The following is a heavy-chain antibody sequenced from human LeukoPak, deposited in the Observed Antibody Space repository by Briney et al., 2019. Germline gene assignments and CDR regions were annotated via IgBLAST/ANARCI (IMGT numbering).Heavy chain of an antibody. CDR1: GASISSGSYY. Sequence: SETLSLTCTVSGASISSGSYYWTWIRQPAGKGLEWIGRIYTSGDTNYNPSLKGRVTISLDTSKNQFSLKLSSVTAADTAVYRCARAGSYYDSRAIDYWGQGTLVTVSS. J-gene: IGHJ4*02. CDR3: ARAGSYYDSRAIDY. CDR2: IYTSGDT. V-gene: IGHV4-61*02. D-gene: IGHD3-22*01.